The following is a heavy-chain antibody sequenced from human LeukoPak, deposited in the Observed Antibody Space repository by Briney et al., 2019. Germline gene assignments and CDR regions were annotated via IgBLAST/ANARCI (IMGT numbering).Heavy chain of an antibody. J-gene: IGHJ4*02. CDR1: GFTFSSYG. Sequence: GGSLRLSCAASGFTFSSYGTHWVRQAPGKGLEWVAVISYDGSNKYYADSVKGRFTISRDNSKNTLYLQMNSLRAEDTAVYYCAKAVGGSSSLWGQGTLVTVSS. CDR2: ISYDGSNK. CDR3: AKAVGGSSSL. D-gene: IGHD1-26*01. V-gene: IGHV3-30*18.